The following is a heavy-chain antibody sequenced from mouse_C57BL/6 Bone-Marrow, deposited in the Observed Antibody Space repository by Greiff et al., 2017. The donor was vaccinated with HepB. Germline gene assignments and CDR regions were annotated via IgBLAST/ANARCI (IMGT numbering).Heavy chain of an antibody. D-gene: IGHD1-1*01. CDR3: ARQRYYAWFAY. CDR2: ISNGGGST. V-gene: IGHV5-12*01. Sequence: DVMLVESGGGLVQPGGSLKLSCAASGFTFSDYYMYWVRQTPEKRLEWVAYISNGGGSTYYPDTVKGRFTISRDNAKNTLYLQMSRLKSEDTAMYYCARQRYYAWFAYWGQGTLVTVSA. CDR1: GFTFSDYY. J-gene: IGHJ3*01.